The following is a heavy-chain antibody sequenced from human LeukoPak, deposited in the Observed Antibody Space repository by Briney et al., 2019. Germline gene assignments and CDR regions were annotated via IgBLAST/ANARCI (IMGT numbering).Heavy chain of an antibody. J-gene: IGHJ3*02. V-gene: IGHV3-30*04. Sequence: GGSLRLSCAASGFTFSSYAMHWVRQAPGKGLEWVALISYDGSNKYYADSVKGRFTISRDNSKNTLYVQMNSLRAEDTAVYYCARTYCSGGSCGAFDIWGQGTMVTVFS. CDR1: GFTFSSYA. CDR2: ISYDGSNK. CDR3: ARTYCSGGSCGAFDI. D-gene: IGHD2-15*01.